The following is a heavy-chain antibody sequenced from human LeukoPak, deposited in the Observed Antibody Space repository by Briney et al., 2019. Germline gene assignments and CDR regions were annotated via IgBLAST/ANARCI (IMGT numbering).Heavy chain of an antibody. J-gene: IGHJ3*02. CDR2: IYTSGNT. V-gene: IGHV4-61*02. Sequence: SETLSLTCTVSGDSISSVSYYCSWIRQPAGKALEWIGRIYTSGNTNYTPSLKSRLTISLDTSKNQFSLNLSSVTAADTSQYYCARARSGAFDIWGQGALVTVSS. D-gene: IGHD3-10*01. CDR3: ARARSGAFDI. CDR1: GDSISSVSYY.